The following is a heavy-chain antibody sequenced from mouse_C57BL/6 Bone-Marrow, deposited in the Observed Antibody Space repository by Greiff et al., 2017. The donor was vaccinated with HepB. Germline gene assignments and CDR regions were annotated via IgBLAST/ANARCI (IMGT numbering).Heavy chain of an antibody. J-gene: IGHJ3*01. CDR3: ARQGDYYGSSKGFAY. CDR1: GFTFSSYT. D-gene: IGHD1-1*01. Sequence: EVQLVESGGGLVKPGGSLKLSCAASGFTFSSYTMSWVRQTPEKRLEWVATISGGGGNTYYPDSAKGRFTISRDNAKNTLYLQMSSLRSEDTALYYCARQGDYYGSSKGFAYWGQGTLVTVSA. CDR2: ISGGGGNT. V-gene: IGHV5-9*01.